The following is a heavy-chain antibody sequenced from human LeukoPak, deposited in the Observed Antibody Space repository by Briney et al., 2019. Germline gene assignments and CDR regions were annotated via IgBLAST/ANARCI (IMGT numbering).Heavy chain of an antibody. V-gene: IGHV1-69*13. Sequence: GASVKVSCKASGGTFISYAISWVRQAPGQGLERMGGIIPIFGTANYAQKFQGRVTITADESTSTAYMELSSLRSEDTAVYYCARAYDFWSGWYIDYWGQGTLVTVSS. CDR1: GGTFISYA. CDR2: IIPIFGTA. D-gene: IGHD3-3*01. J-gene: IGHJ4*02. CDR3: ARAYDFWSGWYIDY.